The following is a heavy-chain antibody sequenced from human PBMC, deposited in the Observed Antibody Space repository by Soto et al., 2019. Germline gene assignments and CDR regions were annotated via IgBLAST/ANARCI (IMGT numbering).Heavy chain of an antibody. CDR1: GYTFTSYG. V-gene: IGHV1-18*01. CDR3: ARDHSYRFGDYYYVMYV. D-gene: IGHD3-10*01. CDR2: ISAYNGNT. Sequence: ASVKVSCKASGYTFTSYGISWVRQAPGQGLEWMGWISAYNGNTNYAQKLQGRVTMTTDTSTSTAYMELRSLRSDDTAVYYCARDHSYRFGDYYYVMYVWGQRTTVTVSS. J-gene: IGHJ6*02.